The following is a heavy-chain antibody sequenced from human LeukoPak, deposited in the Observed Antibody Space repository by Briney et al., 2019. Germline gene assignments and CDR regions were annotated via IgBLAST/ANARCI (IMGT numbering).Heavy chain of an antibody. Sequence: GGSLRLSCAASGFTFTTYTIHWIRQAPGKGLEYVSAVVGNGGTTYYADSVRGRFTISRDNSKNTVYLQMGSLRAEDTAVYYCARERGYYYFDYWGQGAQVTVSS. CDR1: GFTFTTYT. V-gene: IGHV3-64*02. CDR2: VVGNGGTT. CDR3: ARERGYYYFDY. D-gene: IGHD2-21*01. J-gene: IGHJ4*02.